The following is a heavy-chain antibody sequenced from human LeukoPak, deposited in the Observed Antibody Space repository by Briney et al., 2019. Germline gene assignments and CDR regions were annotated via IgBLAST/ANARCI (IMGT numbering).Heavy chain of an antibody. CDR3: ARAWAYCGGDCYSGDYYYGMDV. CDR1: GYTFTSYD. D-gene: IGHD2-21*02. Sequence: ASVKVSCKASGYTFTSYDINWVRQATGQGLEWMGWMNPNSGNTGYAQKFQGRVTMTRNTSISTAYMELSSLRSEDTAVYYCARAWAYCGGDCYSGDYYYGMDVWGQGTTVTASS. J-gene: IGHJ6*02. CDR2: MNPNSGNT. V-gene: IGHV1-8*01.